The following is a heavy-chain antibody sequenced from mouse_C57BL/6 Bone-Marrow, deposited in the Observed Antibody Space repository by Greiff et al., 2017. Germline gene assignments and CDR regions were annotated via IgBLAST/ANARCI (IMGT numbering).Heavy chain of an antibody. CDR2: INPSSGYT. CDR1: GYTFTSYW. V-gene: IGHV1-7*01. J-gene: IGHJ3*01. Sequence: VKLMESGAELAKPGASVKLSCKASGYTFTSYWMHWVKQRPGQGLEWIGYINPSSGYTKYNQKFKDKATLTADKYSSTAYMQLSSLTYEDSAVYYCERAVGWFAYWGQGSLVTVSA. D-gene: IGHD3-3*01. CDR3: ERAVGWFAY.